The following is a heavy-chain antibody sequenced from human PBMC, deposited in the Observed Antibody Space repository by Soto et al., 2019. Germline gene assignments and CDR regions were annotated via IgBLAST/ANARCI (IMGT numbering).Heavy chain of an antibody. CDR1: GFTFSSYA. V-gene: IGHV3-30-3*01. D-gene: IGHD3-3*01. Sequence: GGSLRLSCAASGFTFSSYAMHWVRQAPGKGLEWLAVISYDGSNKYYADSVKGRFTISRDNSKNTLYLQMNSLRAEDTAVYYCARDQSRPYYDFWSGYYQTGNWFDPWGQGTLVTVSS. CDR2: ISYDGSNK. J-gene: IGHJ5*02. CDR3: ARDQSRPYYDFWSGYYQTGNWFDP.